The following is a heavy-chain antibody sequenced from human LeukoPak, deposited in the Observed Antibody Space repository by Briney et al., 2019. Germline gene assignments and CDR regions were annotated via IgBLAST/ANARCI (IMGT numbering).Heavy chain of an antibody. CDR2: IYTSGST. CDR3: ARSSWYDIIDY. J-gene: IGHJ4*02. CDR1: GGSISSGSYY. D-gene: IGHD6-13*01. V-gene: IGHV4-61*02. Sequence: SQTLSLTCTVSGGSISSGSYYWSWIRQPAGKGLEWIGRIYTSGSTSYNPSLKSRVTISVDTSKNQFSLKLSSVTAADTAVYYCARSSWYDIIDYWGQGTLVTVSS.